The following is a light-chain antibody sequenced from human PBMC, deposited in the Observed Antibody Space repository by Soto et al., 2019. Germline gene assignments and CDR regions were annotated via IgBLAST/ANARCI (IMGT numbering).Light chain of an antibody. CDR2: DNT. J-gene: IGLJ1*01. CDR3: QSYDSSLSGYV. Sequence: QAVVTQPPSVSGAPGQRVTISCTGSSSNIGAGYDVHWYQQLPETAPKLLIYDNTNRPSGVPDRFSGSKSGTSASLAITGLQVEDEADYYCQSYDSSLSGYVFGIGNKLTVL. CDR1: SSNIGAGYD. V-gene: IGLV1-40*01.